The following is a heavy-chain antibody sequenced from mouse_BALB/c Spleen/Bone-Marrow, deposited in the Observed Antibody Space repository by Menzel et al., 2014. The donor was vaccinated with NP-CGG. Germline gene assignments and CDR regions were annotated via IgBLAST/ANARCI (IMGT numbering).Heavy chain of an antibody. D-gene: IGHD1-1*01. CDR1: GFTFSSYG. J-gene: IGHJ2*01. V-gene: IGHV5-6-3*01. Sequence: VQLQQSGGGLVQPGGSLKLSCAASGFTFSSYGMSWVRRTPDKRLELVATINNNDGNTYYPDSVEGRFTISRDNAKNTLYLQMSSLKSEDTAMYYCSRDNYGSRFDYWGQGTTLTVSP. CDR3: SRDNYGSRFDY. CDR2: INNNDGNT.